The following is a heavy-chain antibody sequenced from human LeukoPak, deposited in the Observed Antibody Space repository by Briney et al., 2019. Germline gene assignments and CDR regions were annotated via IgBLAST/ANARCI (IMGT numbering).Heavy chain of an antibody. J-gene: IGHJ4*02. CDR2: ISGSSAYI. V-gene: IGHV3-21*01. CDR1: GFTFINYS. D-gene: IGHD5-18*01. Sequence: GGSLRLSCAASGFTFINYSMKWVRQAPGKGLEWVSSISGSSAYIYYADSLKGRFTISRDNSKNTLYLQMNSLRAEDTAVYYCARAPTWDTAMAYFDYWGQGTLVTVSS. CDR3: ARAPTWDTAMAYFDY.